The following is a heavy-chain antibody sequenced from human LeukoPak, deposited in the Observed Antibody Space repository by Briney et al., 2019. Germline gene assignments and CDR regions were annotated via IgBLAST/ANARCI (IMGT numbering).Heavy chain of an antibody. J-gene: IGHJ4*02. CDR3: ARETGSAVGSTDFDC. CDR1: GFTFSSYA. V-gene: IGHV3-30-3*01. CDR2: IAYDGSNK. D-gene: IGHD4-17*01. Sequence: GRSLRLSCAASGFTFSSYAVHWVRQAPGKGLEWVAVIAYDGSNKYHADSVKGRFTISRDNSKNTLYLQMNSLRAEDTAVYYCARETGSAVGSTDFDCWGQGTLVTVSS.